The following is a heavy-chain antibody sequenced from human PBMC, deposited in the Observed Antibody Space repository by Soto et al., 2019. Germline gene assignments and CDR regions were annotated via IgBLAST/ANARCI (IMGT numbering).Heavy chain of an antibody. CDR3: AKDRFDSSSSMVY. CDR2: ISYDGSNK. V-gene: IGHV3-30*18. CDR1: GFTFSSYG. J-gene: IGHJ4*02. D-gene: IGHD6-6*01. Sequence: GGSLRLSCAASGFTFSSYGMHWVRQAPGKGLEWVAVISYDGSNKYYADSVKGRFTISRDNSKNTLYLQMNSLRAEDTAVYYCAKDRFDSSSSMVYWGQGTLVTVSS.